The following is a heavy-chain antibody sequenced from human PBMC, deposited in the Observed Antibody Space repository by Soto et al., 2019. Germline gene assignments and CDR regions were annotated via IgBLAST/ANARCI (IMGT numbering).Heavy chain of an antibody. V-gene: IGHV3-23*01. J-gene: IGHJ6*02. Sequence: GGSLRLSCAASGFTFSSYAMSWVRQAPGKGLEWVSAISGSGGSTYYADSVKGRFTISRDNSKNTLYLQMNSLRAEDTAVYYCAKTEQQLAYYYYGMDVWGQGTTVTVSS. CDR1: GFTFSSYA. D-gene: IGHD6-13*01. CDR3: AKTEQQLAYYYYGMDV. CDR2: ISGSGGST.